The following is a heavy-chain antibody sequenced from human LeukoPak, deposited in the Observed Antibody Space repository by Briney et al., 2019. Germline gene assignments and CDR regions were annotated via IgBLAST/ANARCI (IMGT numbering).Heavy chain of an antibody. CDR1: GFTFSSYG. J-gene: IGHJ3*01. CDR2: ISYDGSNK. D-gene: IGHD5-18*01. Sequence: GGSLRLSCVASGFTFSSYGMLWVRQAPGKGLECVTFISYDGSNKYYADSVKGRFTISRDNSKNTLYLHMNSLGAEDTAVYYCAKNRGYNYDPNAFDVWGQGTMVTVSS. CDR3: AKNRGYNYDPNAFDV. V-gene: IGHV3-30*02.